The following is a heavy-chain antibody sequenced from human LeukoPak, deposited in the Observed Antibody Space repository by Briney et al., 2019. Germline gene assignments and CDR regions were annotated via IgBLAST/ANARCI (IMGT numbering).Heavy chain of an antibody. V-gene: IGHV3-7*01. J-gene: IGHJ6*02. CDR1: GFPFSSYW. D-gene: IGHD1-26*01. CDR3: ARSPGRYYYGMDV. CDR2: MKQDGSEK. Sequence: GSLRLSCAASGFPFSSYWMNWVRQAPGKGLEWVASMKQDGSEKYYVDSVKGRFTISRDNAKNSLYLQMNSLRAEDTAVYYCARSPGRYYYGMDVWGQGTTVTVSS.